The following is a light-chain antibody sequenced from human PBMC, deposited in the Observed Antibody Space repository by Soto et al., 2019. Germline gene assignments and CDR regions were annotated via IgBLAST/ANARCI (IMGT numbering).Light chain of an antibody. CDR3: QQYDTWPLT. Sequence: ETVMTQFPATLSVSPGERATLFCRASQDVSTNLAWYQQQPGQPPRLLIYDISNRATGIPARFSGSGSETEFALTITSLQSEDFAVYYCQQYDTWPLTFGGGTKVEIK. V-gene: IGKV3D-15*01. J-gene: IGKJ4*01. CDR2: DIS. CDR1: QDVSTN.